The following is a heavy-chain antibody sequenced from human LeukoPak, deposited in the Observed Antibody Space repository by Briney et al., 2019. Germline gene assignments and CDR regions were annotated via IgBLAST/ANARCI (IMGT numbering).Heavy chain of an antibody. CDR2: INPNSGGT. D-gene: IGHD4-17*01. V-gene: IGHV1-2*02. CDR1: GYTFTGYY. J-gene: IGHJ4*02. CDR3: VREGRADYGDYYFDY. Sequence: ASVKVSCKASGYTFTGYYMHWVRQAPGQGLEWMGWINPNSGGTNYAQKFQGRVTMTRDTSISTAYMELSRLRSDDTAVYYCVREGRADYGDYYFDYWGQGTLVTVSS.